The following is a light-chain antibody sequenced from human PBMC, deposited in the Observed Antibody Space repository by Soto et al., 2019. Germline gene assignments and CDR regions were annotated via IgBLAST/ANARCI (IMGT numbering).Light chain of an antibody. J-gene: IGLJ2*01. CDR3: TSYSNNNLML. CDR1: SSDVGGDNY. Sequence: QSALTEPASLSGSPGQSITISCTGTSSDVGGDNYVSWYQHHPGKAPKLMIYDVNYRPSGVSNRFSGSKSGNTASLTISGLQAEDEADYYCTSYSNNNLMLFGGGTTLTVL. V-gene: IGLV2-14*03. CDR2: DVN.